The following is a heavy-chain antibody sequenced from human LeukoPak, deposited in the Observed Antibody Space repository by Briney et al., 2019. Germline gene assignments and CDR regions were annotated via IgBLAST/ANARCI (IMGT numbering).Heavy chain of an antibody. V-gene: IGHV4-34*01. CDR1: GGSFSGYY. CDR3: ARAVLYAYFDY. J-gene: IGHJ4*02. CDR2: INHSGST. D-gene: IGHD3-10*01. Sequence: SETLSLTCAVYGGSFSGYYWSWIRQAPGKGLEWIGEINHSGSTNYNPSLKSRVTISVDTSKNQFPLKLSSVTAADTAVYYCARAVLYAYFDYWGQGTQVTVSS.